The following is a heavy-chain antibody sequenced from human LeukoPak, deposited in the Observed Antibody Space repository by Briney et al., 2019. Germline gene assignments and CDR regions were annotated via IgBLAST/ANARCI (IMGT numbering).Heavy chain of an antibody. CDR1: GYTFTSYY. D-gene: IGHD1-26*01. V-gene: IGHV1-46*01. CDR3: ARDTVDGGSYWMAFDI. CDR2: INPSGGST. Sequence: ASVKVSCKASGYTFTSYYMHWVRQAPGQGLEWMGIINPSGGSTSYAQKFQGRVTMTRDTSTSTVYMELSSLRSEDTAVYYCARDTVDGGSYWMAFDIWGQGTMVTVSS. J-gene: IGHJ3*02.